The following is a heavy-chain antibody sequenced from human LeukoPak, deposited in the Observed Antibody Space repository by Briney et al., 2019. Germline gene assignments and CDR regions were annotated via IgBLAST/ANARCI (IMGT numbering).Heavy chain of an antibody. CDR1: GYTFTSYG. CDR3: ARDGSGWYVSYDADYYYGMDV. Sequence: GASVKVSCKASGYTFTSYGISWVRQAPGQGLEWMGWISAYNGNTNYAQKLQGRVTMTTDTSTSTAYMELRSLRSDDTAVCYCARDGSGWYVSYDADYYYGMDVWGQGTTVTVSS. CDR2: ISAYNGNT. D-gene: IGHD6-19*01. J-gene: IGHJ6*02. V-gene: IGHV1-18*01.